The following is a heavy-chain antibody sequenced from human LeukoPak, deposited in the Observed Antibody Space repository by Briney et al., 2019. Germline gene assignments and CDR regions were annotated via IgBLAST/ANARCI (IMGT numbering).Heavy chain of an antibody. J-gene: IGHJ4*02. D-gene: IGHD1-26*01. Sequence: GGSLRLSCTASGFTFSTYWMHCVRQAPGKGLVWISGLNRGGGSASYADSVKGRFTISRDNAQNTLYLQMNTLRAEDTAVYYCARGKVGASTSPFDYWGQGTLVTVSS. CDR2: LNRGGGSA. CDR3: ARGKVGASTSPFDY. V-gene: IGHV3-74*01. CDR1: GFTFSTYW.